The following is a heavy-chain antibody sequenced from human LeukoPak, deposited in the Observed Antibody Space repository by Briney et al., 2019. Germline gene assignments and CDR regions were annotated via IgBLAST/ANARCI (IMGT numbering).Heavy chain of an antibody. Sequence: GGSLRLSCAASGFTFSSYAMSWVRQAPGKGLEWVSAISGSGGSTYYADSVKGRFTISRDNSKNTLYLQMNSLRAEDTAVYYCNRELAYYDGRGYYYPAFEIWRQGTMVSVSS. CDR2: ISGSGGST. CDR1: GFTFSSYA. CDR3: NRELAYYDGRGYYYPAFEI. D-gene: IGHD3-22*01. V-gene: IGHV3-23*01. J-gene: IGHJ3*02.